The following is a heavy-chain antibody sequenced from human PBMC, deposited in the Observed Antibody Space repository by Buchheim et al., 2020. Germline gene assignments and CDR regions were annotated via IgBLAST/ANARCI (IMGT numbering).Heavy chain of an antibody. CDR3: ARVPDCWSTSCYTGDDAFDS. CDR2: IIPIFGTI. Sequence: QVQLVQSGAEVEKPGSSVKVSCKASGDNFNKYAITWVRQAPGQGLEWVGGIIPIFGTINYAQKFQGRVTITADESTNTAYMEVSSLTSDDTAVYYCARVPDCWSTSCYTGDDAFDSWGQGT. J-gene: IGHJ3*01. V-gene: IGHV1-69*01. D-gene: IGHD2-2*02. CDR1: GDNFNKYA.